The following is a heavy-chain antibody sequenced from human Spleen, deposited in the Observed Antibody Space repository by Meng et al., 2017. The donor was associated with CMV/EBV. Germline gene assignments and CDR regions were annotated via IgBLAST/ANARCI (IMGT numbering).Heavy chain of an antibody. V-gene: IGHV4-34*01. CDR1: GGSFSGYY. CDR3: ARGGIAALRRWFDP. D-gene: IGHD6-6*01. Sequence: VYGGSFSGYYWSWIRQPPGKGLEWIGEINHSGSTNYNPSLKSRVTISVDTSKNQFSLKLSSVTAADTAVYYCARGGIAALRRWFDPWGQGTLVTVSS. J-gene: IGHJ5*02. CDR2: INHSGST.